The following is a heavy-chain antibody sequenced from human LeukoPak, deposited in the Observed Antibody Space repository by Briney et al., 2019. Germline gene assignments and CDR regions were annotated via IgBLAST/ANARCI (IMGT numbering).Heavy chain of an antibody. CDR3: ARDLPFENGDYVKALWY. J-gene: IGHJ4*02. CDR2: IGAYNGNT. V-gene: IGHV1-18*01. CDR1: GYTFTSYG. Sequence: ASVKVSCKASGYTFTSYGISWVRQAPGQGLEWMGWIGAYNGNTNYAQKLQGRVTMTTDTSTSTAYMELRSLRSDDTAVYYCARDLPFENGDYVKALWYWGQGTLVTVSS. D-gene: IGHD4-17*01.